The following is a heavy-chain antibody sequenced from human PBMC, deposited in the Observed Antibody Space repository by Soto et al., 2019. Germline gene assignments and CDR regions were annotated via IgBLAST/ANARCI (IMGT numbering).Heavy chain of an antibody. J-gene: IGHJ5*02. D-gene: IGHD1-26*01. Sequence: QVQLQESGPGLVKPSETLSLTCTVSGGSISSYYWSWIRQPAGKGLEWSGRIYTSGSTNYNPSLKSRGTMSVDTSKNQLSLRLSSVNAADTAVYYCATQWELPTADWFDPWGQGTLVTVSS. V-gene: IGHV4-4*07. CDR2: IYTSGST. CDR1: GGSISSYY. CDR3: ATQWELPTADWFDP.